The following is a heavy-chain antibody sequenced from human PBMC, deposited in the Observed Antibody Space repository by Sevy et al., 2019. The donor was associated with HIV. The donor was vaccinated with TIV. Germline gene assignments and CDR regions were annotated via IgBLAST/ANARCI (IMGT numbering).Heavy chain of an antibody. V-gene: IGHV3-9*01. Sequence: GGSLRLSCAASEFTFDDYAMHWVRQAPGKGLEWVSGISWNSGSIGYADSVKGRFTISRDNAKNSLYLQMNSLRAEDTALYYCAKAGKVTRQYYFDYWGQGTLVTVSS. CDR3: AKAGKVTRQYYFDY. J-gene: IGHJ4*02. CDR1: EFTFDDYA. D-gene: IGHD2-21*02. CDR2: ISWNSGSI.